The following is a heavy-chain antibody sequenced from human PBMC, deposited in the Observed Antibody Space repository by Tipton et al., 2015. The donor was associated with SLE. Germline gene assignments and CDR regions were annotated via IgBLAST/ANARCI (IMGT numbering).Heavy chain of an antibody. D-gene: IGHD6-19*01. CDR3: ARHRRARLESFDY. Sequence: TLSLTCTVSGGSISSSSYYWGWIRQPPGKGLEWIATFDYSGSTYYNPSPKSRVTISGDPSKNLFSLKLSSVTAADTAVYYCARHRRARLESFDYWGQGTLVTVSS. CDR2: FDYSGST. V-gene: IGHV4-39*01. CDR1: GGSISSSSYY. J-gene: IGHJ4*02.